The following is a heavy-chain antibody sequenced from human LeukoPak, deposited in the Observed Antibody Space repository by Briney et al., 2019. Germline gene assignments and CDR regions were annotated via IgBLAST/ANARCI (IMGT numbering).Heavy chain of an antibody. D-gene: IGHD2-15*01. CDR1: GFTFSSYA. J-gene: IGHJ4*02. Sequence: PGGSLRLSCAASGFTFSSYAMSWVRQAPGKGLEWVSAISGSGGSTYYADSVKGRFTISRDNSKNTLYLQMNSLRAEDTAVYYCASLGYCSGGSCFDYWGQGTLVTVSS. CDR2: ISGSGGST. CDR3: ASLGYCSGGSCFDY. V-gene: IGHV3-23*01.